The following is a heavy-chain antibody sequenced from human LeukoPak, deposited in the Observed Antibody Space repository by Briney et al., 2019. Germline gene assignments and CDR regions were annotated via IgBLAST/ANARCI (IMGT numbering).Heavy chain of an antibody. J-gene: IGHJ4*02. CDR2: MNPDSGNT. CDR3: AVHLPGDYLDR. CDR1: GYAFNIYD. Sequence: GASVRVSCKASGYAFNIYDINWVRQAPGHRLEWMGWMNPDSGNTGFAQKFQGRVTMTRNTSITTAYMELSSLRFEDTAVYYCAVHLPGDYLDRWGQGTLVTVSS. V-gene: IGHV1-8*01.